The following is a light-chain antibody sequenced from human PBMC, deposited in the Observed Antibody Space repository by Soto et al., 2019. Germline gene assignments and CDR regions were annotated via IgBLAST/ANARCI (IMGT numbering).Light chain of an antibody. CDR2: RND. CDR3: AASDDSLSGSV. V-gene: IGLV1-47*01. CDR1: SSNIGSNY. J-gene: IGLJ7*01. Sequence: QSVLTQPPSASGTPGQRVTISCSGLSSNIGSNYVYWYKQLPGTAPELLIYRNDQRPSGVPDRFSGSKSGSSASLAISGLRSEDEADYYCAASDDSLSGSVFGGGTQLTVL.